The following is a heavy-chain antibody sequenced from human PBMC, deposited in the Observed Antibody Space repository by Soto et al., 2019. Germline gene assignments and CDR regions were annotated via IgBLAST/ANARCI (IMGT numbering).Heavy chain of an antibody. CDR1: GDSVSSNSAA. CDR3: AREGGPCSGGSCYSGDYYFDY. V-gene: IGHV6-1*01. Sequence: SQTLSLTCAISGDSVSSNSAAWNWISQSPSRGLEWLGRTYYRSKWYNDYAVSVKSRITINPDTSKNQFSLQLNSVTPEDTAVYYCAREGGPCSGGSCYSGDYYFDYWGQGTLVTVSS. CDR2: TYYRSKWYN. D-gene: IGHD2-15*01. J-gene: IGHJ4*02.